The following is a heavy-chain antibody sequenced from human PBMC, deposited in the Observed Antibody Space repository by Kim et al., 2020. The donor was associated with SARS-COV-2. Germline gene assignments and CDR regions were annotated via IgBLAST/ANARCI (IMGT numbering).Heavy chain of an antibody. D-gene: IGHD4-17*01. J-gene: IGHJ5*02. CDR2: YI. V-gene: IGHV3-21*01. CDR3: ARDGYGDYAP. Sequence: YIYYAGSVKVRFTISRDNAKNSLYLQMNSLRAEDTAVYYCARDGYGDYAPWGQGTLVTVSS.